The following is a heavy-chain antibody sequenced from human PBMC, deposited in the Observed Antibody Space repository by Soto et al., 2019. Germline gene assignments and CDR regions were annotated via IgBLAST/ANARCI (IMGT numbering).Heavy chain of an antibody. J-gene: IGHJ5*02. CDR2: IIPIFGTS. CDR3: ARGLPVYTYVQNWFDP. D-gene: IGHD5-18*01. CDR1: GDTFSSYA. V-gene: IGHV1-69*01. Sequence: QVHLVQSGAEVKKPGSSVKVSCKASGDTFSSYAISWVRQAPGQGPEWMGGIIPIFGTSNYAQNFQGRLTITAYASTSTAYMELSSLGSENTAVYYCARGLPVYTYVQNWFDPWGQGTLVTASS.